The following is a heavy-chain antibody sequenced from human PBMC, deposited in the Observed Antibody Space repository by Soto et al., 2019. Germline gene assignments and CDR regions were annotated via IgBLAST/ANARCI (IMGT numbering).Heavy chain of an antibody. CDR3: ARGRAEQHLVHSYYYYYVMDV. Sequence: SETLSLTCAVYGGSFSGYFWSWIRQPPGKGLERIGESNHSGSTNYNPSLKSRVTISVDTSKNQFSLKLSSVTAADTAVYYCARGRAEQHLVHSYYYYYVMDVWGKGTTVTVSS. J-gene: IGHJ6*04. D-gene: IGHD6-13*01. CDR1: GGSFSGYF. V-gene: IGHV4-34*01. CDR2: SNHSGST.